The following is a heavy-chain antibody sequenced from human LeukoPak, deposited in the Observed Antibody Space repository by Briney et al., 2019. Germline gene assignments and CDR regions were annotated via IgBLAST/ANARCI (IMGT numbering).Heavy chain of an antibody. CDR3: VRGTLVGHRRLFDY. CDR2: SRYKAYSYTT. CDR1: GFTFSDHY. D-gene: IGHD1-26*01. Sequence: GGSLRLSCAASGFTFSDHYMDWVRQAPGRGLEWVGRSRYKAYSYTTEYAASVRGRFTLSRDDSKNSLYLQLSSLKTEDTAVYYCVRGTLVGHRRLFDYWGQGTLVTVSS. V-gene: IGHV3-72*01. J-gene: IGHJ4*02.